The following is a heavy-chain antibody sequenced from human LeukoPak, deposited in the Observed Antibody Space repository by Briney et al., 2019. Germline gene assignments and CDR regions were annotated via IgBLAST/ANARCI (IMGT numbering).Heavy chain of an antibody. Sequence: GGSLRLSCAASGFTVSSNYMSWVRLAPGKGLEWVSVIYSGGSTYYADSVKGRFTISRDNSKSTLYLQMNSLRAEDTAVYYCARVGTCSSTSCYRYFDLWGRGTLVTVSS. D-gene: IGHD2-2*02. CDR2: IYSGGST. CDR1: GFTVSSNY. CDR3: ARVGTCSSTSCYRYFDL. J-gene: IGHJ2*01. V-gene: IGHV3-53*01.